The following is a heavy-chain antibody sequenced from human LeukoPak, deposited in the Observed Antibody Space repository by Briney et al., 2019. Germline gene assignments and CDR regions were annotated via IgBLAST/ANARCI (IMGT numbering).Heavy chain of an antibody. CDR1: GFTFSDYE. J-gene: IGHJ4*02. CDR3: AIGYTYGFDY. Sequence: PWGSLRLSCAASGFTFSDYEMNWVRQAPGKGLEWVSYISSSASIIYYSDSVKGRFTISRDNAKNSLYLQMNSLRDEDTAVYYCAIGYTYGFDYWGQGTLVTVSS. V-gene: IGHV3-48*03. CDR2: ISSSASII. D-gene: IGHD5-18*01.